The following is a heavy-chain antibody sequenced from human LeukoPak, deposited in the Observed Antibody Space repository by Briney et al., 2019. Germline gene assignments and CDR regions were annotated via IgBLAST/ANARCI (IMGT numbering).Heavy chain of an antibody. CDR3: AKFGHYYDGSGYYYDGY. CDR2: ISGSGGST. Sequence: GGSLRLSCAASGFTFSSYAMSWVRQAPGKGLEWVSAISGSGGSTYYADSVKGRFTISRDNSKNTLYLQMNSLRAEDTAVYYCAKFGHYYDGSGYYYDGYWGQGTLVTVSS. V-gene: IGHV3-23*01. D-gene: IGHD3-22*01. CDR1: GFTFSSYA. J-gene: IGHJ4*02.